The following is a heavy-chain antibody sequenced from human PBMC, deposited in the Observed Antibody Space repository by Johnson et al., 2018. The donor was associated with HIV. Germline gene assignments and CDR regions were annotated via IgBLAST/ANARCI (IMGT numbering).Heavy chain of an antibody. V-gene: IGHV3-11*04. D-gene: IGHD3-22*01. CDR3: ARDRGYWDAFDI. CDR2: ISSSGGTI. J-gene: IGHJ3*02. CDR1: GITVGTNY. Sequence: QVQLVESGGGLVQPGGSLRLSCAASGITVGTNYMSWIRQTPGKGLAWVSYISSSGGTIYYADSVKGRFSISRDNAKNSLYLQMNSLRAEDTAVYYCARDRGYWDAFDIWGQGTMVIVSS.